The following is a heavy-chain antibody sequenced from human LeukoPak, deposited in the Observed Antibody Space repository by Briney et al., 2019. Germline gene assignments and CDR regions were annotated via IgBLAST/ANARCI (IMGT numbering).Heavy chain of an antibody. CDR2: ISYDGSNK. Sequence: PGGSLRLSCAASGFTFSSYAMHWVRQAPGKGLEWVAVISYDGSNKYYADSVKGRFTISRDNSKNTLYLQMNSLRAEDTAVYYCARELEDIVVVVAAQLLMEFDPWGQGTLVTVSS. CDR1: GFTFSSYA. CDR3: ARELEDIVVVVAAQLLMEFDP. J-gene: IGHJ5*02. V-gene: IGHV3-30-3*01. D-gene: IGHD2-15*01.